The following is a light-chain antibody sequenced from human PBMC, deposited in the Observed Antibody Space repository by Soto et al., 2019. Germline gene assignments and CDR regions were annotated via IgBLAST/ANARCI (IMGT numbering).Light chain of an antibody. Sequence: QSVLTQPASVSGSPGQSITISCTGTSSDVGGYNYVSWYQQHPGNAPKLMIYDVSNRPSGVSNRFSGSKSGNTASLTISGLQAEDDAYYYCSSYTSSSLYVFGTGTKLTVL. CDR3: SSYTSSSLYV. CDR1: SSDVGGYNY. CDR2: DVS. J-gene: IGLJ1*01. V-gene: IGLV2-14*01.